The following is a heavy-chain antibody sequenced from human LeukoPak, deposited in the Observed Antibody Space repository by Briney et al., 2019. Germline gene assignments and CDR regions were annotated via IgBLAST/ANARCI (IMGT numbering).Heavy chain of an antibody. D-gene: IGHD2-2*01. CDR2: IYYSGST. CDR3: ARGSYQLLSHSHLDY. J-gene: IGHJ4*02. CDR1: GGSISSSGYY. Sequence: SETLSLTCTVYGGSISSSGYYWGWIRQPPGKGLAWIGTIYYSGSTYYNPSLKSRVTISVDTSKNQFSLKLSSVTAADTAVYYCARGSYQLLSHSHLDYWGQGTLVTVSS. V-gene: IGHV4-39*07.